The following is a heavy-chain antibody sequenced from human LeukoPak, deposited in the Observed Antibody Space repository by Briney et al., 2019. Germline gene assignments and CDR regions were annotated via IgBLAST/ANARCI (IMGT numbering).Heavy chain of an antibody. Sequence: ASVKVSCKASGYTFTSYDINWVRQATGQGLEWMGWMDPNSGNTGYARKFQGRVTMTRNTSISTAYMELSSLRSEDTAVYYCARGPSSSSNYYYYYYMDVWGKGTTVTVSS. CDR3: ARGPSSSSNYYYYYYMDV. CDR1: GYTFTSYD. V-gene: IGHV1-8*01. J-gene: IGHJ6*03. D-gene: IGHD6-6*01. CDR2: MDPNSGNT.